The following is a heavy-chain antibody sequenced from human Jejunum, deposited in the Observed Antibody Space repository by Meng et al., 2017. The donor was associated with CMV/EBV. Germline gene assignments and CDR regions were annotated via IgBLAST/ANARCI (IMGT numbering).Heavy chain of an antibody. Sequence: SCAASGFTFSSVAMSWVRQAPGRGLEWVSIISGGGTYYAEYVKGRFTISRDNSKNTLYLQMNSLRAEDTALYYCVKGLTVFEYWGQGTLVTVSS. CDR1: GFTFSSVA. CDR2: ISGGGT. J-gene: IGHJ4*02. V-gene: IGHV3-23*03. D-gene: IGHD2-8*02. CDR3: VKGLTVFEY.